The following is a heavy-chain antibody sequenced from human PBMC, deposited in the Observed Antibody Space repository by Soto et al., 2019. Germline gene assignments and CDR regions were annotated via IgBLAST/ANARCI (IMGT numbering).Heavy chain of an antibody. CDR2: ISSSSSTI. Sequence: EVQLVESGGGLVQPGGSLRLSCAASGFTFSSYSMHWVRQAPGKGLEWVSYISSSSSTIYYADSVKGRFTISRDNAKNSLYLQMNSLRAEDTAVYYCARASLWFGELLVDYWGQGTLVTVSS. V-gene: IGHV3-48*01. D-gene: IGHD3-10*01. CDR3: ARASLWFGELLVDY. J-gene: IGHJ4*02. CDR1: GFTFSSYS.